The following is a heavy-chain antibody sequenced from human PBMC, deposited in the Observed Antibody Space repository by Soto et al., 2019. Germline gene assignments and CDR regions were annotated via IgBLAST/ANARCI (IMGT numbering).Heavy chain of an antibody. V-gene: IGHV1-69*13. J-gene: IGHJ6*02. CDR1: GGTFSSYA. Sequence: SVKVSCKASGGTFSSYAISWVRQAPGQGLEWMGGIIPIFGTANYAQKFQGRVTITADESTSTAYMELSSLRSEDTAVYYCASTFFGFLPGRDGSGDYYSGMDVWGQGTTVTVSS. CDR2: IIPIFGTA. D-gene: IGHD3-10*01. CDR3: ASTFFGFLPGRDGSGDYYSGMDV.